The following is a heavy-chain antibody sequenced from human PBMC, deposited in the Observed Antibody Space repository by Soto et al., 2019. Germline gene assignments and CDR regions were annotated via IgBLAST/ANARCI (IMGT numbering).Heavy chain of an antibody. J-gene: IGHJ6*02. Sequence: SETLSLTCAISGGSVASNSAAWNGIRQSPSRGLEWLGRTYYRSKWYNDYAVSVKSRITINPDTSKNQFSLQLNSVTPEDTAVYYCARTEGDYYYYYGMDVWGQGTTVTVSS. CDR1: GGSVASNSAA. V-gene: IGHV6-1*01. CDR3: ARTEGDYYYYYGMDV. CDR2: TYYRSKWYN.